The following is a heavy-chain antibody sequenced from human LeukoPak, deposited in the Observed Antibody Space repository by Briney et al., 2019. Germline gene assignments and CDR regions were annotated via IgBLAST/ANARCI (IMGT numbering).Heavy chain of an antibody. Sequence: GGSLRLSCVASGFTFSTHWMSWVRQVPGKGLEWVANIKEDGSAKYYVDSVKGRFTISRDNAKESLYLQMDSLRAEDSAVYYCASGYLDDFWSGRFWGQGTQVTVSS. J-gene: IGHJ4*02. D-gene: IGHD3-3*01. CDR3: ASGYLDDFWSGRF. CDR1: GFTFSTHW. V-gene: IGHV3-7*01. CDR2: IKEDGSAK.